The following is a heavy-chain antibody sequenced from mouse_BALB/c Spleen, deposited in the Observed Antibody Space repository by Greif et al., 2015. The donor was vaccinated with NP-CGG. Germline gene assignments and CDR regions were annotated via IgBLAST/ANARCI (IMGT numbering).Heavy chain of an antibody. CDR3: ARERSMITYYFDY. CDR1: GFSLTSYG. Sequence: VQLQESGPGLVAPSQSLSITCTVSGFSLTSYGVHWVRQPPGKGLEWLGVIWAGGSTNYNSALMSRLSISKDNSKSRVFLKMNSLQTDDTAMYYCARERSMITYYFDYWGQGTTLTVSS. D-gene: IGHD2-4*01. J-gene: IGHJ2*01. V-gene: IGHV2-9*02. CDR2: IWAGGST.